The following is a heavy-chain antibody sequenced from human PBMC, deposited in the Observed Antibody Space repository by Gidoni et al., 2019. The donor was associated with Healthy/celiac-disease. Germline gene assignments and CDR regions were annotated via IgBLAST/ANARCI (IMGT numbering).Heavy chain of an antibody. CDR1: GFTFSSYA. Sequence: EVQLLDSGGGLVQPGGSLRLSCAASGFTFSSYAMNWVRQAPGKGLEWVSAIMGSGGSTYYADSVKGRFTISRDNSKNTLYLQMNSLRAEDTAVYYCAKDPQDSGYLTFDAFDIWGQGTMVTVSS. V-gene: IGHV3-23*01. D-gene: IGHD5-12*01. CDR2: IMGSGGST. J-gene: IGHJ3*02. CDR3: AKDPQDSGYLTFDAFDI.